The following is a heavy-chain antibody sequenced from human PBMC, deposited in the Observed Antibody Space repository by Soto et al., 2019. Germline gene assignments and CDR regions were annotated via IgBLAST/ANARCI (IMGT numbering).Heavy chain of an antibody. Sequence: GASVRVSWKACGYSLTRYKVQWVRQAPGQRLEWMGWINPGSGRTRYSQNFQGRVTFTRDTSANTAYMELSGLKDEDTTVYYSARPQDDHDCLDSWG. D-gene: IGHD2-21*02. V-gene: IGHV1-3*01. J-gene: IGHJ5*01. CDR2: INPGSGRT. CDR3: ARPQDDHDCLDS. CDR1: GYSLTRYK.